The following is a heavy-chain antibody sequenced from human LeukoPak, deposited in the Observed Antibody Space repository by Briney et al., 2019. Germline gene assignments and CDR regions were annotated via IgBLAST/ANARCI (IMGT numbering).Heavy chain of an antibody. J-gene: IGHJ4*02. D-gene: IGHD2-15*01. Sequence: GGSLRLSCAASGFTFSSYWMYRVRQAPGKGLVWVSRINSDGSSTSYADSVKGRFTISRDNSKNTLYLQMNSLRAEDTAVYYCAKDEVVVVVAAEAGFDYWGQGTLVTVSS. V-gene: IGHV3-74*01. CDR3: AKDEVVVVVAAEAGFDY. CDR2: INSDGSST. CDR1: GFTFSSYW.